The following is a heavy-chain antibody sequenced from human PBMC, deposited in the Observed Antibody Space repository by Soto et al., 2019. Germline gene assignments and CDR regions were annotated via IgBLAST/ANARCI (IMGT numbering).Heavy chain of an antibody. J-gene: IGHJ4*02. CDR1: GGTFSSYA. Sequence: SVKVSCKASGGTFSSYAISWVRQAPGQGLEWMGGIIPIFGTANYAQKFQGRVTITADESTSTAYMELSSLRSEDTAVYYCARGGHLTGNTGRHFDYWGQGTLVTVSS. CDR2: IIPIFGTA. CDR3: ARGGHLTGNTGRHFDY. V-gene: IGHV1-69*13. D-gene: IGHD1-20*01.